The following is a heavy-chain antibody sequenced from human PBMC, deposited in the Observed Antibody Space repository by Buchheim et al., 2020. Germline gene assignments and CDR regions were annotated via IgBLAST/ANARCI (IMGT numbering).Heavy chain of an antibody. V-gene: IGHV3-21*02. CDR1: GFTFSSYS. J-gene: IGHJ6*02. CDR2: ISTSSSYI. Sequence: EVQLVESGGGLVKPGGSLRLSCAASGFTFSSYSMNWVRQAPGKGLEWVSSISTSSSYIYFADSVKGRFTISRDNAKNSLFLQMSSLRAEDTAVYYCARARITYSSSTPPDVWGQGTT. CDR3: ARARITYSSSTPPDV. D-gene: IGHD3-22*01.